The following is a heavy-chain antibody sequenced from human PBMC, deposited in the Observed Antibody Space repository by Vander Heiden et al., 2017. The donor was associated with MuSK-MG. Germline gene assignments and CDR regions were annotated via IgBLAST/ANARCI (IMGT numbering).Heavy chain of an antibody. J-gene: IGHJ4*01. CDR3: AILRRGDTAKVFDY. V-gene: IGHV1-69*01. CDR1: GGTFSSYA. Sequence: RLLQSGAEVTTPASSVRVSCAASGGTFSSYAISWVRQAPGQGLEWMGGIIPICGTANYAQKGQGRVTITADESTRTAYMELSSMRSEDTAVYYCAILRRGDTAKVFDYWGHGTLITVSS. CDR2: IIPICGTA. D-gene: IGHD5-18*01.